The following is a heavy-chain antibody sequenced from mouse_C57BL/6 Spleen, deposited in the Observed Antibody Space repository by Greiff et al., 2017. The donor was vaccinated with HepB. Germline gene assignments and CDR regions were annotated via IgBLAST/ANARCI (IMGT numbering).Heavy chain of an antibody. V-gene: IGHV3-1*01. Sequence: EVHLVESGPGMVKPSQSLSLTCTVTGYSITSGYGWHWIRHFPGNKLEWMGYISYSGSTNYNPSLKIRISITHDTSKNHFFLKLNSVTTEDTATYYCAREEAYYSNYGYFDVWGTGTTVTVSS. CDR1: GYSITSGYG. J-gene: IGHJ1*03. D-gene: IGHD2-5*01. CDR2: ISYSGST. CDR3: AREEAYYSNYGYFDV.